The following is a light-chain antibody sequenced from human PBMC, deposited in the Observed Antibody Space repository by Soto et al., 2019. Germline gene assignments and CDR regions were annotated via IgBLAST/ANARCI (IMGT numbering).Light chain of an antibody. Sequence: QSVLTQPASVSGSPGQSITISCTGTSNDVGGYNYVSWYQQHPGKAPKLMIYDVSNRPSGVSNRFSGSKSANTASLTISGLQTEDESDYYCSSYTGSSTYVFGTVTKLTVL. J-gene: IGLJ1*01. CDR1: SNDVGGYNY. CDR3: SSYTGSSTYV. V-gene: IGLV2-14*03. CDR2: DVS.